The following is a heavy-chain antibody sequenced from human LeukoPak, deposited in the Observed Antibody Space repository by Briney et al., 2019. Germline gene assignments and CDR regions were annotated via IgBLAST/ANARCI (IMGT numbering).Heavy chain of an antibody. J-gene: IGHJ2*01. V-gene: IGHV3-23*01. CDR3: AKVPYDILTGYSSGHWYFDL. CDR2: ISGSGGST. CDR1: GFTFSSYA. Sequence: PGGSLRLSCAASGFTFSSYAMSWVRQAPGKGLEWVSAISGSGGSTYYADSVKGRFTISRDNSKNTLYLQMNSLRAEDTAVYYCAKVPYDILTGYSSGHWYFDLWGRGTLVTVSS. D-gene: IGHD3-9*01.